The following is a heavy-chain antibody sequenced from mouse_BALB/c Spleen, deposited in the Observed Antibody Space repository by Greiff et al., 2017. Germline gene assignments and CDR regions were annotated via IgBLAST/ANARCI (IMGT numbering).Heavy chain of an antibody. J-gene: IGHJ2*01. D-gene: IGHD1-1*01. V-gene: IGHV1-18*01. CDR1: GYTFTDYT. CDR3: ARGTDYYGSSYNFDY. Sequence: EVKLMESGPELVKPGASVKISCKTSGYTFTDYTMHWVKQSPGKSLEWIGSINPNNGGTSYNQKFKGKATLTVDKSSSTAYMELSSLTSEESAVYYCARGTDYYGSSYNFDYWGQGTTLTVSS. CDR2: INPNNGGT.